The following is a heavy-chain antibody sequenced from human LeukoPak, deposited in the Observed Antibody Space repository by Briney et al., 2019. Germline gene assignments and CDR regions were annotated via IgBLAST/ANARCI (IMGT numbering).Heavy chain of an antibody. V-gene: IGHV3-30-3*01. Sequence: PGRSLRLPCAASGFTFSSYAMHWVRQAPGKGLEWVAVISYDGSNKYYADSVKGRFTISRDNSKNTLYLQMNSLRAEDTAVYYCARVPDTAMADYRGQGTLVTVSS. J-gene: IGHJ4*02. CDR1: GFTFSSYA. CDR2: ISYDGSNK. D-gene: IGHD5-18*01. CDR3: ARVPDTAMADY.